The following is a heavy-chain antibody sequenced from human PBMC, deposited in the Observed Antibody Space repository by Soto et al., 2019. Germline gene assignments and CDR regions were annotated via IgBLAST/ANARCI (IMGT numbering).Heavy chain of an antibody. CDR3: ARDHFGVVIRNGCGKGV. Sequence: ASVKVSCKASGYTFTSYGISWVRQAPGQGLEWMGWISAYNGNTNYAQKLQGRVTMTTDTSTSTAYMELKSLRSEDTAVYYCARDHFGVVIRNGCGKGVWGQGTTVTFSS. D-gene: IGHD3-3*01. J-gene: IGHJ6*02. CDR2: ISAYNGNT. V-gene: IGHV1-18*01. CDR1: GYTFTSYG.